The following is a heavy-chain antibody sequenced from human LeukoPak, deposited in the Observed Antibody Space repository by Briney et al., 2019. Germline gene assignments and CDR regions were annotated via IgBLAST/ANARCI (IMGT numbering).Heavy chain of an antibody. J-gene: IGHJ4*02. Sequence: GRSLRLSCAASGFTFSSYAMHWVRQAPGKGLEWVAVISYDGSNKYYADSVKGRFTISRDNSKNTLYLQMNSLRAEDTAVYYCARDPTYGDYVRGYYFDYWGQGTLVTVSS. CDR2: ISYDGSNK. CDR3: ARDPTYGDYVRGYYFDY. V-gene: IGHV3-30-3*01. D-gene: IGHD4-17*01. CDR1: GFTFSSYA.